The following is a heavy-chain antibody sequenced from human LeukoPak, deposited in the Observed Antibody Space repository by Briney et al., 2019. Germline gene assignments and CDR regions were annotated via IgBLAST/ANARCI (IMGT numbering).Heavy chain of an antibody. J-gene: IGHJ4*02. CDR2: IYHSGST. CDR1: GGSINNTLYY. V-gene: IGHV4-30-2*01. CDR3: ARGGIAVAVYYFDY. D-gene: IGHD6-19*01. Sequence: SETLSLTCTVSGGSINNTLYYWSWIRQPPGEGLEWIGYIYHSGSTYYIPSLKSRVTMSVDRSRSQSSLTLTSVTAADTAVYYCARGGIAVAVYYFDYWGQGTLVTVSS.